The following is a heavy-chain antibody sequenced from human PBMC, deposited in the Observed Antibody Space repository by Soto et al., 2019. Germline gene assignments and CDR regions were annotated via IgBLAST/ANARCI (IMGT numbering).Heavy chain of an antibody. Sequence: GGSLRLSCAASGFTFSSYAMSWVRQAPGKGLEWVSAISGSGGSTYYADSVKGRFTISRDNSKNTLYLQMNSLRAEDTAVYYCAKVEASWNDKRLDPWGQRTLVTVPS. CDR2: ISGSGGST. V-gene: IGHV3-23*01. D-gene: IGHD1-1*01. CDR3: AKVEASWNDKRLDP. J-gene: IGHJ5*02. CDR1: GFTFSSYA.